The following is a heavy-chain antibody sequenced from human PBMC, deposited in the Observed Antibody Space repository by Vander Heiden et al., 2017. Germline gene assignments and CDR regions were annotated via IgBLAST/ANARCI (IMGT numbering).Heavy chain of an antibody. V-gene: IGHV3-23*01. CDR2: ISGRGDGT. CDR1: GLTFTNYD. Sequence: EVLLLESGGGLVQRGGSLRLSCVASGLTFTNYDMSWVRQAAGKGLEWVSGISGRGDGTYYSDSVKGRFTISRDNSKNTLFLQMDSLRAEDTAVYYCALRISLIEYWGQGTLVTVSS. CDR3: ALRISLIEY. J-gene: IGHJ4*01.